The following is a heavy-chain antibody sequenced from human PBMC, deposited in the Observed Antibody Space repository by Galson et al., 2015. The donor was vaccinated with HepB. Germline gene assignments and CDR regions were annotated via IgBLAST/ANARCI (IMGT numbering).Heavy chain of an antibody. J-gene: IGHJ4*02. D-gene: IGHD2-21*02. V-gene: IGHV3-49*03. Sequence: SLRLSCAVSGFIFGDHGLNWFRQAPGKGLVWVGFIRSEAYGGTTAYAASVSGKFSFSRDDSKSIAYLQLNSLTTEDTAVYYCTNPPTPYCGGDCYSAAPRYWGQGTLVTVSS. CDR1: GFIFGDHG. CDR2: IRSEAYGGTT. CDR3: TNPPTPYCGGDCYSAAPRY.